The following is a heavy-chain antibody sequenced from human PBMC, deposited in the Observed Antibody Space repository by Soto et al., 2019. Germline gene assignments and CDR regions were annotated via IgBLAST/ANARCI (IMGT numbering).Heavy chain of an antibody. CDR1: GGSISSYY. J-gene: IGHJ4*02. V-gene: IGHV4-59*01. Sequence: SETLSLTCTVSGGSISSYYWSWIRQPPGKGLEWIGYIYYSGSTNYNPSLKSRVTISVDTSKNQFSLKLSSVTAADTAVYYCARDYCSGGSCYGIWGQGTLVTVSS. CDR2: IYYSGST. CDR3: ARDYCSGGSCYGI. D-gene: IGHD2-15*01.